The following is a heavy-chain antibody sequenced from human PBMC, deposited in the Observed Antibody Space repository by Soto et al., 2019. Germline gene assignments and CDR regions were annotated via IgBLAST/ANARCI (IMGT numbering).Heavy chain of an antibody. J-gene: IGHJ5*02. V-gene: IGHV4-59*12. D-gene: IGHD2-2*02. Sequence: PSETLSLTCTVSGGSISSYYWSWIRQPPGKGLEWIGEIYHSGSTNYNPSLKSRVTISVDKSKNQFSLKLSSVTAADTAVYYCARVPAAIHWFDPWGQGTLVTVS. CDR2: IYHSGST. CDR1: GGSISSYY. CDR3: ARVPAAIHWFDP.